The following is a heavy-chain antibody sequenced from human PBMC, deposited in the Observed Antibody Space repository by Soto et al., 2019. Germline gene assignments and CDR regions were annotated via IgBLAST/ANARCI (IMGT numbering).Heavy chain of an antibody. J-gene: IGHJ6*02. V-gene: IGHV3-43*01. CDR1: GFTFDDYT. D-gene: IGHD4-17*01. CDR2: ISWDCGST. Sequence: EVQLVESGGVVVQPGGSLRLSCAASGFTFDDYTMHWVRQAPGKGLEWVSLISWDCGSTYYADSVKGRFTISRDNSKNSLYLQMNSLRTEDTALYYCAKVVRYGDPHYYYYYGMDVWGQGTTVTVSS. CDR3: AKVVRYGDPHYYYYYGMDV.